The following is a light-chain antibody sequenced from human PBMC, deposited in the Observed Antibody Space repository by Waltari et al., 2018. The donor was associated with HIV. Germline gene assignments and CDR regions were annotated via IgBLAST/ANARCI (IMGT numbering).Light chain of an antibody. V-gene: IGLV2-8*01. J-gene: IGLJ3*02. CDR1: SSDIGGYDF. CDR2: EVY. CDR3: SSYAGNYNLV. Sequence: QSALTQPPSASGSPGQSVTISCTGSSSDIGGYDFVSWFQQHPGKAPKLVIYEVYKRPSGVPDRFAGSKSGNTASLTVSGLQAEDEAYYHCSSYAGNYNLVFDGGTKLTVL.